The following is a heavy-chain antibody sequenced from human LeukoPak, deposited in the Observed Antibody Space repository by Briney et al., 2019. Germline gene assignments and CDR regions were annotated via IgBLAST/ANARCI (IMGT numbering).Heavy chain of an antibody. D-gene: IGHD3-10*01. CDR3: AKTRGRYFDY. CDR1: GFTVSSNY. Sequence: PGGSLRLSCAASGFTVSSNYMSWVRQAPGKGLDWISVIYSGGTTYYADSVKGRFTISRDISKNTLYLQMISLRADDTAVYYCAKTRGRYFDYWGQGTLVTVSP. V-gene: IGHV3-53*01. J-gene: IGHJ4*02. CDR2: IYSGGTT.